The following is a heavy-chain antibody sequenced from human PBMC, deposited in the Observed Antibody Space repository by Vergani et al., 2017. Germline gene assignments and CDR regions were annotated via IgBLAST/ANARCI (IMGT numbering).Heavy chain of an antibody. J-gene: IGHJ4*02. CDR2: ISGGGSST. Sequence: EVQLLESGGGLVQPGGSLRLSCAASGFTLSSYAMTWVRQVPGKGLEWVSAISGGGSSTFYADSVKGRFTISRDNSKNTLSLQMNSLRAEDTAVFYCAKVHRRAFDGPTFDYWGQGTLVTVSS. CDR1: GFTLSSYA. CDR3: AKVHRRAFDGPTFDY. V-gene: IGHV3-23*01. D-gene: IGHD3-9*01.